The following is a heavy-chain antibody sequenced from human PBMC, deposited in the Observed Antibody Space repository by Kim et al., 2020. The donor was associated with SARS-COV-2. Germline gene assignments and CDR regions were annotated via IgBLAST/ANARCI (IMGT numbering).Heavy chain of an antibody. CDR2: ISGSGGST. CDR1: GFTFSSYA. CDR3: AKDPPYYYDSSDYFDY. V-gene: IGHV3-23*01. J-gene: IGHJ4*02. Sequence: GGSLRLSCAASGFTFSSYAMSWVRQAPRKGLEWVSAISGSGGSTYYADSVKGRFTISRDNSKNTLYLQMNSLRAEDTAVYYCAKDPPYYYDSSDYFDYWGQGTLVTVSS. D-gene: IGHD3-22*01.